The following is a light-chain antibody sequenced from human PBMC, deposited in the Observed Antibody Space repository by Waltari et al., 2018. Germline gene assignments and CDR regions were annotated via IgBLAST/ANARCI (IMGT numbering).Light chain of an antibody. CDR1: QSVYSY. Sequence: EVVLTQSPATLSLSPGERATLSCRASQSVYSYLAWYQHKPGQAPRLLISDSSNRATGIPARFIGSGSGTDVTLTISSLEPEDFAVYYCQQRFNWLTFGGGTKVEIK. CDR3: QQRFNWLT. V-gene: IGKV3-11*01. J-gene: IGKJ4*01. CDR2: DSS.